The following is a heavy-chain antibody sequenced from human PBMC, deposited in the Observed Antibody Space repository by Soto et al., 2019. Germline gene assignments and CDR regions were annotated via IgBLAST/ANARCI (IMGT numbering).Heavy chain of an antibody. CDR1: GGSISRYF. D-gene: IGHD3-10*01. Sequence: SETLSLTCTVSGGSISRYFWSWIRQPPGKGLQWIGHIYYSGSTDYNPSLKSRVAISVDASKTHFSLKLSSVTAADTAVYYCARDTGHPYGSGSYNWFDPWGQGTLVTVSS. CDR3: ARDTGHPYGSGSYNWFDP. CDR2: IYYSGST. J-gene: IGHJ5*02. V-gene: IGHV4-59*13.